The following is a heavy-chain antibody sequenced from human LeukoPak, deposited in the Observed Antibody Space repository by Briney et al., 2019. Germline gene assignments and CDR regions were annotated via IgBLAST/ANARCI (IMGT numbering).Heavy chain of an antibody. Sequence: PSETLSLTCTVSGGSISSYYWSWIRQPPGKGLEWIGRIYTSGSTNYNPSLKSRVTISVDTSKNQFSLKLSSVTAADTAVYYCARELIEDYVWGSYSQTDAFDIWGQGTMVTVSS. CDR2: IYTSGST. CDR1: GGSISSYY. CDR3: ARELIEDYVWGSYSQTDAFDI. V-gene: IGHV4-4*08. J-gene: IGHJ3*02. D-gene: IGHD3-16*01.